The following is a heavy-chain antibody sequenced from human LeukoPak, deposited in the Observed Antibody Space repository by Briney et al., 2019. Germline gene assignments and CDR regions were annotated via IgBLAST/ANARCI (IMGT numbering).Heavy chain of an antibody. J-gene: IGHJ4*02. Sequence: TSETLSLTCTVSGGSISSYYWSWIRQAPGRGLEWIGHIYYSGATNYNPSLESRVTISVDTSKNQFSLKLTSVTATDTALYYCARGGIDFDYWGQGTLVTVSS. V-gene: IGHV4-59*08. CDR3: ARGGIDFDY. CDR2: IYYSGAT. CDR1: GGSISSYY. D-gene: IGHD2-15*01.